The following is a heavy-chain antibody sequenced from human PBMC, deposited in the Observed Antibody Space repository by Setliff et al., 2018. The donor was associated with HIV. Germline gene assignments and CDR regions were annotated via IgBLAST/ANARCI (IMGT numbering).Heavy chain of an antibody. V-gene: IGHV4-31*03. CDR2: IYYSGST. D-gene: IGHD5-12*01. J-gene: IGHJ4*02. Sequence: SETLSLTCTVSDGSVSSTGYYWSWLRQHPGKGLEWIGNIYYSGSTNYNPSLKSRLTISLATSNTQFSLKLSSVTAADTAVYFCAREKYKFGYQVYFFDSWGQGTLVTVSS. CDR1: DGSVSSTGYY. CDR3: AREKYKFGYQVYFFDS.